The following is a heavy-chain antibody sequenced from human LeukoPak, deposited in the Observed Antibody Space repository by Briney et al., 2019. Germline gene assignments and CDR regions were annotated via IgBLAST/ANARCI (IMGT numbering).Heavy chain of an antibody. V-gene: IGHV1-46*01. CDR1: GYTLTSYY. J-gene: IGHJ5*02. D-gene: IGHD2-21*01. CDR2: IIPSGGST. CDR3: ARGEGGAESPLWFDP. Sequence: ASVKVSCKTSGYTLTSYYMHWVRQAPGQGLECMGIIIPSGGSTSYAQKFQGRVTMTRDTSTSTVYMEPSSLRSEDTAVYYCARGEGGAESPLWFDPWGQGTLVTVSS.